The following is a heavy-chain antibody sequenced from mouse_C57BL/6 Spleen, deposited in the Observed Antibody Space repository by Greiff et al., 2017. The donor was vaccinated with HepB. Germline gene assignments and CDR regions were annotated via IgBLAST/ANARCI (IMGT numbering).Heavy chain of an antibody. V-gene: IGHV1-52*01. J-gene: IGHJ4*01. D-gene: IGHD1-1*01. Sequence: QVQLQQPGAELVRPGSSVKLSCKASGYTFTSYWMHWVKQRPIQGLEWIGNIDPSDSETHYNQKFKDKATLTVDKSSSTAYMQLSSLTSEDSAVYYCARSYYYGSSWGAMDYWGQGTSVTVSS. CDR3: ARSYYYGSSWGAMDY. CDR2: IDPSDSET. CDR1: GYTFTSYW.